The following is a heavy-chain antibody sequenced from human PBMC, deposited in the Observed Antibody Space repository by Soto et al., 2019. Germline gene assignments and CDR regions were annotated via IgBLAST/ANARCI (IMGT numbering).Heavy chain of an antibody. CDR1: GFTFSAYW. CDR3: GRNTIG. J-gene: IGHJ4*02. Sequence: GGSLRLSCAASGFTFSAYWMSWVRQAPGKGLEWVATINPDGSQKYYVDSVKGRFTISRDNAKNSLDLQMNSLRAEDTAVCYCGRNTIGWGQGTLVTVSS. CDR2: INPDGSQK. V-gene: IGHV3-7*01. D-gene: IGHD3-10*01.